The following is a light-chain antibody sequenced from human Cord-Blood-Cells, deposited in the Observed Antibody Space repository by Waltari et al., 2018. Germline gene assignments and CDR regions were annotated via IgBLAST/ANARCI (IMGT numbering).Light chain of an antibody. CDR2: AAS. CDR3: QQYYSTPLYT. J-gene: IGKJ2*01. V-gene: IGKV1-NL1*01. CDR1: QGISNS. Sequence: DIQMTQSPSSLSASVGDRVTITCRASQGISNSLAWYQQKPGKAPKLLLYAASRLESGGPSRFSGSGSGTDYTITISSLQPEDFATYYCQQYYSTPLYTFGQGTKLEIK.